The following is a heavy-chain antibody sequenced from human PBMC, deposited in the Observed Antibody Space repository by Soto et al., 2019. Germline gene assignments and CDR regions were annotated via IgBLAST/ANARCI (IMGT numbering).Heavy chain of an antibody. V-gene: IGHV4-4*02. Sequence: QVQLQESGPGLVKPSGTLSLTCAVSGGSISSSNWWSWVRQPPGKGLEWIGEIYHSGSTNYNPSLNSRVIISVDKSKNQFSLKVSSVTAADTAVYYCARSDNGNSGQSDYWGQGTLVTVSS. CDR2: IYHSGST. CDR1: GGSISSSNW. CDR3: ARSDNGNSGQSDY. J-gene: IGHJ4*02. D-gene: IGHD2-8*01.